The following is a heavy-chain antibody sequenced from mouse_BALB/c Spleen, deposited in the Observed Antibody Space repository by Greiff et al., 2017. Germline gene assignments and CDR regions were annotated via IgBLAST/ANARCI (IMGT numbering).Heavy chain of an antibody. CDR1: GFAFSSYD. J-gene: IGHJ3*01. Sequence: EVKLMESGGGLVKPGGSLKLSCAASGFAFSSYDMSWVRQTPEKRLEWVAYISSGGGSTYYPDTVKGRFTISRDNAKNTLYLQMSSLKSEDTAMYYCARPDGYYVGWFAYWGQGTLVTVSA. CDR2: ISSGGGST. V-gene: IGHV5-12-1*01. D-gene: IGHD2-3*01. CDR3: ARPDGYYVGWFAY.